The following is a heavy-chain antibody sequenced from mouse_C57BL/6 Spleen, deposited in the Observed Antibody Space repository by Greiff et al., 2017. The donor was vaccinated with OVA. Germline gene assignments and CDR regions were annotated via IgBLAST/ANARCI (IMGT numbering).Heavy chain of an antibody. CDR1: GYSFTGYF. Sequence: EVPLQQSGPELVKPGDSVKISCKASGYSFTGYFMNWVMQSHGKSLEWIGRINPYNGDTFYNQKFKGKATLTVDKSSSTAHMELRSLTSEDSAVYYCARSLPMDARDYWGQGTSVTVSS. CDR3: ARSLPMDARDY. V-gene: IGHV1-20*01. D-gene: IGHD6-1*01. CDR2: INPYNGDT. J-gene: IGHJ4*01.